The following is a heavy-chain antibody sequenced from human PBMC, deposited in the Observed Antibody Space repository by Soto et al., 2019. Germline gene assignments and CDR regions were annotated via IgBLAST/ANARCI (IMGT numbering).Heavy chain of an antibody. CDR1: GGSVNGYY. V-gene: IGHV4-34*12. D-gene: IGHD2-15*01. CDR3: APLSVSLSGPYGIHV. Sequence: SETLSLTCAVYGGSVNGYYWNWIRQPPGKGLEWIGSMLYSGLTYYNPSLKSRVTLSVDTSKNQFSVRLNSVTASDTAVYYCAPLSVSLSGPYGIHVWGQGTTVTVSS. J-gene: IGHJ6*02. CDR2: MLYSGLT.